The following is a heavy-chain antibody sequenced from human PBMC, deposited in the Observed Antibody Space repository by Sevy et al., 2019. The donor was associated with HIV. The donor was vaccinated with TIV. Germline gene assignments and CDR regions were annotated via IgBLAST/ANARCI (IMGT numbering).Heavy chain of an antibody. CDR2: IYPGDSDT. CDR1: GYSFTSYW. J-gene: IGHJ3*02. CDR3: ARMNTMVRGVINNDAFDI. Sequence: GESLKISCKGSGYSFTSYWIGWVRQMPGKGLEWMGIIYPGDSDTRYSPSFQGRVTISADKSISTAYLQWSSLKASDTAMYYCARMNTMVRGVINNDAFDIWGQGTMVTVSS. D-gene: IGHD3-10*01. V-gene: IGHV5-51*01.